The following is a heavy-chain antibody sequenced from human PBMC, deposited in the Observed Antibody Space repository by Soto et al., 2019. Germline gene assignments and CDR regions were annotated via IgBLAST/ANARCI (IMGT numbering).Heavy chain of an antibody. CDR3: ANDIAAAGSWFDP. J-gene: IGHJ5*02. D-gene: IGHD6-13*01. CDR1: GYIFTSYW. CDR2: IDPSDSYT. V-gene: IGHV5-10-1*01. Sequence: GESLKLSCKGSGYIFTSYWIIWVRQIPGKGLEWMGRIDPSDSYTNYSPSFQGHVTISADKSISTAYLQWSSLKASDTAMYYCANDIAAAGSWFDPWGQGTLVTVSS.